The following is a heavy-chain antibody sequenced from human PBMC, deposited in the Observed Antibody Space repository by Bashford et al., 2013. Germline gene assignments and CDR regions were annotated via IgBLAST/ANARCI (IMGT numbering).Heavy chain of an antibody. J-gene: IGHJ3*02. D-gene: IGHD4-17*01. CDR2: ISGSSGST. V-gene: IGHV3-23*01. Sequence: VRQGSREGAGWVSAISGSSGSTYYADSVKGRFTISRDNSRYTLYLQMNSLRADDTAVYYCAKDRDDYGDPDAFNIWGQGTMVTVSS. CDR3: AKDRDDYGDPDAFNI.